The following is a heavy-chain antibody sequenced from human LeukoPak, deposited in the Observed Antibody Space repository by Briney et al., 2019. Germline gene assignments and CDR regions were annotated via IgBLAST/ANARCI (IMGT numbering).Heavy chain of an antibody. CDR3: ARGGEH. CDR2: ISSGSSSI. V-gene: IGHV3-48*01. J-gene: IGHJ1*01. CDR1: GFGFSSYN. D-gene: IGHD5-12*01. Sequence: PGGSLRLSCADSGFGFSSYNMNWVRQAPGKGLEWVSYISSGSSSIYYANSVKSRFTISRDNAKNSLYLQMNSLRAEDTAVYYCARGGEHWGQGTLVTVSS.